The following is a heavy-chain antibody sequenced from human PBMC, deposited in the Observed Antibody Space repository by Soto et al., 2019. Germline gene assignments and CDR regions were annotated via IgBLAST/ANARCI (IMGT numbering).Heavy chain of an antibody. V-gene: IGHV2-5*02. CDR2: IYWDDDK. CDR1: GFSLSTSGVG. CDR3: ARALGSWGAYYFDY. Sequence: SGPTLVNPTQTLTLTCTFSGFSLSTSGVGVAWIRQPPGKALEWLTLIYWDDDKRYSPSLKSRLTITKDTSKNQVVLTMTNMDPVDTVTYYCARALGSWGAYYFDYWGQGTLVTVSS. D-gene: IGHD3-16*01. J-gene: IGHJ4*02.